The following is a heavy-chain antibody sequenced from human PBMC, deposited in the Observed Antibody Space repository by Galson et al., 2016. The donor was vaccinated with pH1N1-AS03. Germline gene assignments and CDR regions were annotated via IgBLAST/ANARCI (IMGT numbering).Heavy chain of an antibody. J-gene: IGHJ4*02. CDR1: GYIFTTYG. CDR2: ISVYTGKT. D-gene: IGHD2-8*01. CDR3: ARGGDSYDI. V-gene: IGHV1-18*01. Sequence: SVKVSCKASGYIFTTYGIKWVRQAPGQGLEWMGWISVYTGKTHYAQNPQDRVTMTRDASTSTAYMEMRSMRSAHTAVYYCARGGDSYDIWGQGTLVTVSS.